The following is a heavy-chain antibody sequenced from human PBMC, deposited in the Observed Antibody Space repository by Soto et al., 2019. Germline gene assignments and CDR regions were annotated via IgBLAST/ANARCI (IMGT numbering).Heavy chain of an antibody. D-gene: IGHD1-26*01. CDR3: AKDRASGQGACGA. CDR1: GFTFSSYA. V-gene: IGHV3-30-3*02. CDR2: ISYDGSNK. J-gene: IGHJ5*02. Sequence: GGSLRLSCAASGFTFSSYAMHWVRQAPGKGLEWVAVISYDGSNKYYADSVKGRFTISRDNSKNTLYLQMNSLRAADTAGYYGAKDRASGQGACGAWGQGTLVTVSS.